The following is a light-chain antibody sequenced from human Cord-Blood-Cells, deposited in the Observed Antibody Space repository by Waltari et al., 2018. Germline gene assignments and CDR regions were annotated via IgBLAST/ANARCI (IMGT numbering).Light chain of an antibody. CDR1: QSVSSN. Sequence: EIVMTQSPATLPVSPGERATLSCRASQSVSSNLAWYQQKPGQAPRLLIYGASTRATGIPARFSGSVSGTEFTLTISSLQSEDFAVYYCQQYNNWPMYTFGQGTKLEIK. CDR2: GAS. CDR3: QQYNNWPMYT. J-gene: IGKJ2*01. V-gene: IGKV3-15*01.